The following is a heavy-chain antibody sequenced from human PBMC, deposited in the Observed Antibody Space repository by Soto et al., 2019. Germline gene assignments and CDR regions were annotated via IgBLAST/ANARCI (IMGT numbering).Heavy chain of an antibody. CDR3: AKDIEGVVLVPAAMGISAFDI. V-gene: IGHV3-9*01. D-gene: IGHD2-2*01. J-gene: IGHJ3*02. CDR1: GFVFDDFA. CDR2: ISWNGGSI. Sequence: EVQLVESGGGLVQPGRSLRLSCAASGFVFDDFAIHWVRQAPGKGLEWVSGISWNGGSIGYADSVKGRFTISRDNAKNSLYLQMNSLRAEDTALYYCAKDIEGVVLVPAAMGISAFDIWGQGTMVTVSS.